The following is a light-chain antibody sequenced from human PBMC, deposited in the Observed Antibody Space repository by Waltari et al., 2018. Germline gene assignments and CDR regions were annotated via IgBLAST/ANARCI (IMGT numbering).Light chain of an antibody. CDR2: GAS. V-gene: IGKV3-15*01. CDR1: QSVDTN. J-gene: IGKJ5*01. Sequence: EIVMTLSPAALSVSPGERVTLSCRASQSVDTNLAWYQQKPGQAPRLLIYGASTRATDIPARFSGSGSGTDFTLTISSLQSEDFAVYHCQQRNHWITFGQGTRLEI. CDR3: QQRNHWIT.